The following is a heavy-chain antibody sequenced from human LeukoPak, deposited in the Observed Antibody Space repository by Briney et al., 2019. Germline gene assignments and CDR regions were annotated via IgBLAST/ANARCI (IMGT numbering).Heavy chain of an antibody. D-gene: IGHD5-18*01. CDR1: GGSISSYY. CDR3: ARSGYSYGPYAYYYYGMDV. Sequence: PSETLSLTCTVSGGSISSYYWSWIRQPPGKGLEWIGYIYYSGSTNYNPSLKSRVTISVDTSKNQFSLKLSSVTAADTAVYYCARSGYSYGPYAYYYYGMDVWGQGTTVTVSS. V-gene: IGHV4-59*01. CDR2: IYYSGST. J-gene: IGHJ6*02.